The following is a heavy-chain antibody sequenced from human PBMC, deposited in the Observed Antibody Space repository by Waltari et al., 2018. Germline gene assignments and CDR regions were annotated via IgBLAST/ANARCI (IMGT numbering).Heavy chain of an antibody. CDR2: INPRGGRT. Sequence: QVQLVQSGAEVKKPGASVKISCKTSEYTFTSSYIHWVRQAPGQGLEWMGIINPRGGRTIYAQKFQGRVTMTRDTSTSTVYMELSSLRSDDTAVYYCALDTGALWMDVWGQGTTVTVSS. CDR3: ALDTGALWMDV. CDR1: EYTFTSSY. D-gene: IGHD2-21*01. V-gene: IGHV1-46*01. J-gene: IGHJ6*02.